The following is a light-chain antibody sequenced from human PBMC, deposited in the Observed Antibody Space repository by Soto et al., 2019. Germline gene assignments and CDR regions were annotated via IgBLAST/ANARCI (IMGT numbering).Light chain of an antibody. Sequence: DIQMTQSPSTLSASVGDRVTMTCRASQSINTWLAWYQQKPGKAPKLLIYKSSTLESGVPSRLSGYGSGTEFTLTISRLQPDDFATYYCQQYSSFWTFGTGSKV. V-gene: IGKV1-5*03. CDR3: QQYSSFWT. J-gene: IGKJ1*01. CDR1: QSINTW. CDR2: KSS.